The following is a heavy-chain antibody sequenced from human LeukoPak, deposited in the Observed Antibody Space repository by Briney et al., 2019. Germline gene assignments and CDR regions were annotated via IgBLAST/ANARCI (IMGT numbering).Heavy chain of an antibody. CDR1: NAPLRNYS. J-gene: IGHJ3*02. CDR2: FLHSGTA. D-gene: IGHD3-22*01. Sequence: SETLSLTGPASNAPLRNYSGSWIRQPPGKGLEWIENFLHSGTANYNPSLMSRVNISIDTSEHRLSLKLSSVTAADTALYYCASLGGYYESSSYSQLDAFDIWGQGTMVTVSS. V-gene: IGHV4-59*01. CDR3: ASLGGYYESSSYSQLDAFDI.